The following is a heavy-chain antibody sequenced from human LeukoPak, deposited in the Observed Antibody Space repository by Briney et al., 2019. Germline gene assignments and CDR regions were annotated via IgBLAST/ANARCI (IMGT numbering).Heavy chain of an antibody. V-gene: IGHV3-53*01. Sequence: GGSLRLSCAASGFTVSSNYMSCVRQAPGKGLEWVSVIYSGGSTYYADSVKGRFTISRDNSKGTVYLQMNSLRAEDAAIYYCAKGRSTWYGDAFDIWGQGTMVIVSS. CDR3: AKGRSTWYGDAFDI. CDR1: GFTVSSNY. CDR2: IYSGGST. J-gene: IGHJ3*02. D-gene: IGHD1-14*01.